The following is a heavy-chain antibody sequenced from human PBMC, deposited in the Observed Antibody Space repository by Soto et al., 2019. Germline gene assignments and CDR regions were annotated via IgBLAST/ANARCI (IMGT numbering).Heavy chain of an antibody. V-gene: IGHV3-23*01. CDR3: AKGSVAGADYSYGLDV. CDR1: GFTFSSYG. D-gene: IGHD6-19*01. Sequence: GGSLRLSXAAAGFTFSSYGMSWVRQAPGKGLEWVSAVSGTGGSVYYADSVRGRFTISRDNSKNTLYLQVNSLRAEDTAIYYCAKGSVAGADYSYGLDVWGQGTTVTVSS. CDR2: VSGTGGSV. J-gene: IGHJ6*02.